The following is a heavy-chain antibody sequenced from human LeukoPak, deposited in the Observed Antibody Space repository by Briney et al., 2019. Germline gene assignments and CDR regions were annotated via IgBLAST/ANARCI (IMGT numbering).Heavy chain of an antibody. CDR2: INQDESGK. J-gene: IGHJ4*02. Sequence: GGSLRLSCAASGFTFSHHWVSWFRQAPGQGLQWVASINQDESGKYYVDSVKGRFTISRDNAKNSLYLQMNSLRVEDTAVYYCAGDAPGMAIDYWGQGTLVTVSS. CDR3: AGDAPGMAIDY. V-gene: IGHV3-7*03. CDR1: GFTFSHHW. D-gene: IGHD5-24*01.